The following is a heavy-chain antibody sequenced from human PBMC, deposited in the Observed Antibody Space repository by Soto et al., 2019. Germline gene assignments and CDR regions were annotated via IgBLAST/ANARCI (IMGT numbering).Heavy chain of an antibody. CDR2: ISYDGSNK. D-gene: IGHD2-15*01. CDR3: AKDRGCSGGSCYFYFDY. J-gene: IGHJ4*02. Sequence: GGSLRLSCAASGFTFSSYGMHWVRQAPGKGLEWVAVISYDGSNKYYADSVKGRFTISRDNSKNTLYLQMNSLRAEDTAVYYCAKDRGCSGGSCYFYFDYWGQGTLVTVSS. CDR1: GFTFSSYG. V-gene: IGHV3-30*18.